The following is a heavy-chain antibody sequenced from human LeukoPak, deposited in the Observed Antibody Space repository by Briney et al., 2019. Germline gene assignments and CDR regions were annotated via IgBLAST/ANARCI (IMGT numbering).Heavy chain of an antibody. D-gene: IGHD3-10*01. CDR2: MNPNSGNT. CDR3: ARGLRDYGSGSYYNYLEEFDY. J-gene: IGHJ4*02. Sequence: ASVKVSCKASGYTFTSYDINWVRQATGQGLEWMGWMNPNSGNTGYAQKFQGRVTITRNTSISTAYMELSSLRSEDTAVYYCARGLRDYGSGSYYNYLEEFDYWGQGTLVTVSS. V-gene: IGHV1-8*03. CDR1: GYTFTSYD.